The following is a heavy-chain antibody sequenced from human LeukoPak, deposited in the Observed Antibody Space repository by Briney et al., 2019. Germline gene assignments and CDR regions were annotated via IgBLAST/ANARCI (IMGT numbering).Heavy chain of an antibody. CDR2: VRGGGGDT. V-gene: IGHV3-23*01. CDR1: GFIFSNYA. CDR3: ANLGANTRISGDY. J-gene: IGHJ4*02. Sequence: GGSLRLSCTASGFIFSNYAMSWVRQAPGKGLEWVSEVRGGGGDTYYADSVKGRFTISRDNSKKMLYLQMSSLRAEDTAVYYCANLGANTRISGDYWGQGTLVTVSS. D-gene: IGHD1-14*01.